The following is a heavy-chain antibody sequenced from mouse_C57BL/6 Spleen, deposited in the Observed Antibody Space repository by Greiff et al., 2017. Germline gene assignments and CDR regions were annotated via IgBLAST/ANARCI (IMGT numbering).Heavy chain of an antibody. CDR3: ARTDDYDWYFDV. Sequence: VKLQQPGAELVKPGASVKMSCKASGYTFTSYWITWVKQRPGQGLEWIGDIYPGSGSTNYNEKFKSKATLTVDTSSSTAYMQLSSLTSEDSAVYYCARTDDYDWYFDVWGTGTTVTVSS. J-gene: IGHJ1*03. CDR1: GYTFTSYW. V-gene: IGHV1-55*01. CDR2: IYPGSGST. D-gene: IGHD2-4*01.